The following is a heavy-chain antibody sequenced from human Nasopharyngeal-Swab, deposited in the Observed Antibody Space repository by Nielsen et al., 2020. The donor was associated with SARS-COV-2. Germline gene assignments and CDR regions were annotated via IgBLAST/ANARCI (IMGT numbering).Heavy chain of an antibody. D-gene: IGHD1-26*01. V-gene: IGHV3-48*03. CDR1: GFTFSSSE. Sequence: GGSLKISCAASGFTFSSSEMTWVRQAPGKGLEWVSYISSSGNTMYYADSVKGRFTISRDNAKNSLYLQMNSLRAEDTAVYYCARGPGGSYFDSWGQGTLVTVSS. CDR2: ISSSGNTM. CDR3: ARGPGGSYFDS. J-gene: IGHJ4*02.